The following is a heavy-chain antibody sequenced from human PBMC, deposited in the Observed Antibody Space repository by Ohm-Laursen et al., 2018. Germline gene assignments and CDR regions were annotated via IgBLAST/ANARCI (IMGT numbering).Heavy chain of an antibody. V-gene: IGHV3-23*01. CDR3: ARDLTFDY. Sequence: SLRLSCAASGFTFRSYAMSWVRQAPGKGLEWVSGISGSGGATYYADSVKGRFSISRDNSENTLFLQMNSLRAEDTAVYYCARDLTFDYWGRGTLVTVSS. J-gene: IGHJ4*02. D-gene: IGHD4/OR15-4a*01. CDR2: ISGSGGAT. CDR1: GFTFRSYA.